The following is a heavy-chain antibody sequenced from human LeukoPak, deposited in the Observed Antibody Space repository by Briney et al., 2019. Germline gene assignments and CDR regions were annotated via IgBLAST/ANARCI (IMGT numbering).Heavy chain of an antibody. CDR1: GYSFTSYY. D-gene: IGHD3-3*01. V-gene: IGHV1-46*01. Sequence: ASVKVSCKASGYSFTSYYIHWVRQAPGQGLEWMGIVNPTGDTTSYAPKFQGRVTMTRDTPTSTVYLEMSSLRSDDTAVYYRARGRGITVFGVVDYWGQGTLVTVSS. CDR2: VNPTGDTT. CDR3: ARGRGITVFGVVDY. J-gene: IGHJ4*02.